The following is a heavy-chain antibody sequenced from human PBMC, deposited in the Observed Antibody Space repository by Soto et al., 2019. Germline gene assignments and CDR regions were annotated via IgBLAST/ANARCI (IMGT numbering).Heavy chain of an antibody. CDR3: ARVVTMVRGVMLGYYYMDV. Sequence: PPGKGLEWIGYIYYSGSTNYNPSLQSRVTISVDTSKNQFSLKLSSVTAADTAVYYCARVVTMVRGVMLGYYYMDVWGKGTTVTGSS. D-gene: IGHD3-10*01. CDR2: IYYSGST. J-gene: IGHJ6*03. V-gene: IGHV4-59*01.